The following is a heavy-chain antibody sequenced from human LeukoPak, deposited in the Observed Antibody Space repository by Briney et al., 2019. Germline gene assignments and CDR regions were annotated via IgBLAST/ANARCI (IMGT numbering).Heavy chain of an antibody. CDR3: ARSPRGDNSGYYFDY. CDR2: VTPSGGTT. CDR1: GFTFSSYA. D-gene: IGHD3-22*01. J-gene: IGHJ4*02. V-gene: IGHV3-23*01. Sequence: PGGSLRLSCAASGFTFSSYAMSWVRQAPGKGLEWVSAVTPSGGTTYFADSVKGRFTLSRDNSKNTLYLQMNSLRAEDTALYFCARSPRGDNSGYYFDYWGQGSLVTVSS.